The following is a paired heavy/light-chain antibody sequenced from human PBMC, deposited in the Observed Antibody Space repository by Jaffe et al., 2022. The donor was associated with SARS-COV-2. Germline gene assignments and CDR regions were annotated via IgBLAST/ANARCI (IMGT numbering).Light chain of an antibody. J-gene: IGLJ2*01. V-gene: IGLV2-14*01. CDR3: SSYTSSTPVI. Sequence: QSALTQPASVSGSPGQSITISCTGTSSDVGGYNYVSWYQQHPGKAPKLIICEATKRPSGVSNRFSGSKSGNTASLTISGLQADDEADYYCSSYTSSTPVIFGGGTKLTVL. CDR2: EAT. CDR1: SSDVGGYNY.
Heavy chain of an antibody. V-gene: IGHV3-48*01. D-gene: IGHD3-22*01. CDR2: ISISSRTT. CDR3: ARDVGYHYDQFDP. Sequence: EVQLVESGGGLVQPGGSLRLSCAASGFTFSRYSMDWVRQAPGKGLEWISYISISSRTTYYADSVKGRFTISRDDVKNLLYLQMNSLRAEDTAVYYCARDVGYHYDQFDPWGQGTLVTVSS. J-gene: IGHJ5*02. CDR1: GFTFSRYS.